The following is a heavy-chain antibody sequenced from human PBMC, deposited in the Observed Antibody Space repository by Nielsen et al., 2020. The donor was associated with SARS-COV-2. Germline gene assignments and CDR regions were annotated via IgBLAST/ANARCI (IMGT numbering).Heavy chain of an antibody. CDR1: GGTFSSYA. J-gene: IGHJ4*02. CDR2: IIPIFGTA. CDR3: ARAGFGELLNDY. V-gene: IGHV1-69*13. Sequence: SVKVSCKASGGTFSSYAISWVRQAPGQGLEWMGGIIPIFGTANYAQKFQGRVTITADESTSTAYMELSSLRSEDTAVYYCARAGFGELLNDYWGQGTLVTVSS. D-gene: IGHD3-10*01.